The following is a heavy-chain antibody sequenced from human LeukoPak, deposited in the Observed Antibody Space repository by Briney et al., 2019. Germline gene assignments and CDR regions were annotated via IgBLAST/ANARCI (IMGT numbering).Heavy chain of an antibody. D-gene: IGHD5-12*01. CDR1: GFTFSSYS. Sequence: GGSLRLSCAASGFTFSSYSMNWVRQAPGKGLEWVSSISTSSSYIYYADSVKGRFTISRDNAKNSLYLQMNSLRAEDTAVYYCARDRVGVSAYDSLFDYWGQGTLVTVSS. CDR3: ARDRVGVSAYDSLFDY. CDR2: ISTSSSYI. V-gene: IGHV3-21*01. J-gene: IGHJ4*02.